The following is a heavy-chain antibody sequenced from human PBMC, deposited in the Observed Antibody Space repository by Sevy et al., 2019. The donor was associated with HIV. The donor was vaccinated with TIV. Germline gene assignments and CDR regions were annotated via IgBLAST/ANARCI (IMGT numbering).Heavy chain of an antibody. CDR1: GGSISSSSYY. CDR2: IYYSGST. J-gene: IGHJ5*02. D-gene: IGHD6-13*01. Sequence: SETLSLTCTVSGGSISSSSYYWGWIRKPPGKGLEWIGSIYYSGSTYYNPSLKSRVTISVDTSKNQFSLKLSSVTAADTAVYYCARGLAARAAAAPFDPWGQGTLVTVSS. CDR3: ARGLAARAAAAPFDP. V-gene: IGHV4-39*01.